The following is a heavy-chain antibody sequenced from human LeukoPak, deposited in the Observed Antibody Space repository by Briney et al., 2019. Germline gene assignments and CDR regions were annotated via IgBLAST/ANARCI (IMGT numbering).Heavy chain of an antibody. J-gene: IGHJ4*02. D-gene: IGHD2/OR15-2a*01. CDR3: ARGDYFDDSASPVDY. Sequence: GGSLRLSCAASGFTFSSYSMNWVRQAPGKGLEWVSYISSSSGTILYADSVKGRFTISRDNAKNSLYLQMNSLRAEDTAVYYCARGDYFDDSASPVDYWGQGTLVTVSS. CDR1: GFTFSSYS. V-gene: IGHV3-48*01. CDR2: ISSSSGTI.